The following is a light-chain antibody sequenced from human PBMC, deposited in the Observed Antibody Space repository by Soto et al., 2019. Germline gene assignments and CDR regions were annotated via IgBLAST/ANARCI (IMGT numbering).Light chain of an antibody. Sequence: DIQMTQSPSTLSASIGDRVTITCRASQNIYKWLAWYQQKPQKAPKLLIFEAAALETGVSPRFRGSGSGTEFTLTISSLQPDDFGTYYCQQYERYPLTFGGGTKVE. V-gene: IGKV1-5*01. J-gene: IGKJ4*01. CDR2: EAA. CDR1: QNIYKW. CDR3: QQYERYPLT.